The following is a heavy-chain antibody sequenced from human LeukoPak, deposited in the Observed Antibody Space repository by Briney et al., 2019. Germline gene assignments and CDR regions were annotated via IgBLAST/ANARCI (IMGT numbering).Heavy chain of an antibody. V-gene: IGHV4-59*08. CDR2: IYYSGRP. D-gene: IGHD4-11*01. CDR1: ASSIRTEY. J-gene: IGHJ5*02. Sequence: RPWDTLSLTGSFMASSIRTEYWGLAPQPPRKGLQWIRYIYYSGRPNYNPSLKSRVTISLNTAKNQFSLRLRSVTAADTAVYYCARRVAVGNYFDPWGQGTLVTVSS. CDR3: ARRVAVGNYFDP.